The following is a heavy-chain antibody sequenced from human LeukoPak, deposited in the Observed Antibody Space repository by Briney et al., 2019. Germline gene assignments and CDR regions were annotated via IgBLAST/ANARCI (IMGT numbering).Heavy chain of an antibody. CDR3: ARGAGIEDY. D-gene: IGHD1-26*01. V-gene: IGHV4-38-2*01. Sequence: SETLSLTCAVSGYSISSGYYWGWIRQPPGKGLEWIASIYHSGSTYYNPSLKSRVTISVDTSKNQLSLELSSVTAADTAVYYCARGAGIEDYWGQGTLVTVSS. J-gene: IGHJ4*02. CDR2: IYHSGST. CDR1: GYSISSGYY.